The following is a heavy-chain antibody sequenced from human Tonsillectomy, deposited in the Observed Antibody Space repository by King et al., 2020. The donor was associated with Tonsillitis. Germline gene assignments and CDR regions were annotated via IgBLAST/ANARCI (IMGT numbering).Heavy chain of an antibody. V-gene: IGHV3-23*04. Sequence: VQLVESGGGLVQPGGSLRLSCAASGFTFSSYAMNWVRQAPGKGLEWVSSISGSGGSTDYADSVKGRFTISRDKSKNTLYLQRNSLRAEDTAVYYCVGELIGGAFDIWGQGTMVTVSS. CDR1: GFTFSSYA. CDR3: VGELIGGAFDI. D-gene: IGHD3-16*01. J-gene: IGHJ3*02. CDR2: ISGSGGST.